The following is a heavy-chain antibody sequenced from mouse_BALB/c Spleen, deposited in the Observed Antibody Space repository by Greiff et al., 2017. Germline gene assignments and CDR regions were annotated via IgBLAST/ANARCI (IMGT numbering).Heavy chain of an antibody. CDR1: GYTFTDYN. D-gene: IGHD2-2*01. V-gene: IGHV1S29*02. Sequence: DVKVEESGPELVKPGASVKISCKASGYTFTDYNMHWVKQSHGKSLEWIGYIYPYNGGTGYNQKFKSKATLTVDNSSSTAYMELRSLTSEDSAVYYCARFGYDTDYWGQGTTLTVSS. CDR2: IYPYNGGT. CDR3: ARFGYDTDY. J-gene: IGHJ2*01.